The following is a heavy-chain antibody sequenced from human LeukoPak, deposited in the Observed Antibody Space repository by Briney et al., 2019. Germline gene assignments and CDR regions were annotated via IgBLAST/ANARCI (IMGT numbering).Heavy chain of an antibody. J-gene: IGHJ4*02. D-gene: IGHD3-22*01. CDR3: AYYDSSGYLFYFHH. Sequence: GSLRLSCAASGFTFSSYSMNWVRQAPGKGLEWVSYISSSSSTIYYADSVKGRFTISRDNAKNSLYLQMNSLRAEDTAVYYCAYYDSSGYLFYFHHWGQGTLVTVSS. CDR1: GFTFSSYS. CDR2: ISSSSSTI. V-gene: IGHV3-48*01.